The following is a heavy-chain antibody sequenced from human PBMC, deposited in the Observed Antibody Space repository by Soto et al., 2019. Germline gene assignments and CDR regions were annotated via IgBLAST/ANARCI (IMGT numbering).Heavy chain of an antibody. J-gene: IGHJ3*02. D-gene: IGHD3-3*01. CDR1: GFTFSSYA. V-gene: IGHV3-30-3*01. Sequence: GGSLRLSCAASGFTFSSYAMHWVRQAPGKGLEWVAVISYDGSNKYYADFVKGRFTISRDNSKNTLYLQMNSLRAEDTAVYYCARDGEDAFDIWGQGTMVTVSS. CDR3: ARDGEDAFDI. CDR2: ISYDGSNK.